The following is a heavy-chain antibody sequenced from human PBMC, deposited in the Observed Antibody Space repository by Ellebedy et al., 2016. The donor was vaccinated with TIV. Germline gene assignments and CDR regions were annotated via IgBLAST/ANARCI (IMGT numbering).Heavy chain of an antibody. CDR1: GGSISSGGYY. CDR2: IYYSGST. V-gene: IGHV4-31*03. J-gene: IGHJ3*02. CDR3: ARVRTIGSYRMYYDFWSGSLLFDI. D-gene: IGHD3-3*01. Sequence: MPSETLSLTCTVSGGSISSGGYYWSWIRQHPGKGLEWIGYIYYSGSTYYNPSLKSRVTISVDTSKNQFSLKLSSVTAADTAVYYCARVRTIGSYRMYYDFWSGSLLFDIWGQGTMVTVSS.